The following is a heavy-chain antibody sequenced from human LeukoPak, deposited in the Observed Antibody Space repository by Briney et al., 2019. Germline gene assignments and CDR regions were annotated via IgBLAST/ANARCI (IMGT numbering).Heavy chain of an antibody. D-gene: IGHD2-2*01. CDR2: IIPIFGTA. CDR3: ARGYCSSTSCYSGRRHYYYMDV. CDR1: GGTFSSYA. Sequence: ASVKVSCKASGGTFSSYAISWVRQAPGQGLEWMGGIIPIFGTANYAQKFQGRVTITTDESTSTAYMELSSLRSEDTAVYYCARGYCSSTSCYSGRRHYYYMDVWGKGTTVTVSS. V-gene: IGHV1-69*05. J-gene: IGHJ6*03.